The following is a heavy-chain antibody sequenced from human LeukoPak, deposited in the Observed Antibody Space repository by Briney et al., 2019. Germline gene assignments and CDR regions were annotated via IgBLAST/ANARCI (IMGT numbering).Heavy chain of an antibody. V-gene: IGHV4-59*04. D-gene: IGHD3-22*01. J-gene: IGHJ4*02. CDR2: IYYSGST. Sequence: GSLRLSCAVSGFSVSSHYMSWVRQPPGKGLEWIGSIYYSGSTYYNPSLKSRVTMSVDTSKNQFSLKLSSVTAADTAVYYCASYYYDSSGYYRIGYFDYWGQGTLVTVSS. CDR3: ASYYYDSSGYYRIGYFDY. CDR1: GFSVSSHY.